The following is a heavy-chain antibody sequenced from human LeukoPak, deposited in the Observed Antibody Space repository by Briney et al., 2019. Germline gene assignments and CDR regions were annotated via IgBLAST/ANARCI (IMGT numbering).Heavy chain of an antibody. CDR2: IYYSGTS. D-gene: IGHD3-9*01. Sequence: AGSLSLSCAASGFTFSSYCMNWVRQPPGKGLEWIGNIYYSGTSYYNPSLKSRLTVYVDTSRGQFSLRLSSVTAADTALYYCTRGSYDVLTGFSTFGEYWGQGLLV. J-gene: IGHJ4*02. V-gene: IGHV4-59*04. CDR1: GFTFSSYC. CDR3: TRGSYDVLTGFSTFGEY.